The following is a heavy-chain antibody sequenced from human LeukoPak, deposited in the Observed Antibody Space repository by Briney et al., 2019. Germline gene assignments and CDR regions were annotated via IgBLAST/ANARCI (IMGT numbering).Heavy chain of an antibody. Sequence: QPSETLSPTCTVSGGSISSYYWSSTRQPPGKGLEWIAYIYYSGSTNYNPSLKSRVTISVDTSKNQFSLKLSSVTAADTAVYYCARDSAYYDSSGYYEYYFDYWGQGTLVTVSS. CDR3: ARDSAYYDSSGYYEYYFDY. V-gene: IGHV4-59*01. D-gene: IGHD3-22*01. CDR1: GGSISSYY. J-gene: IGHJ4*02. CDR2: IYYSGST.